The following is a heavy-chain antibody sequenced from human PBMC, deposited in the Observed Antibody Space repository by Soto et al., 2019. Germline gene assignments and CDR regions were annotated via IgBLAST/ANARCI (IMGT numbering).Heavy chain of an antibody. J-gene: IGHJ4*01. CDR3: SFQKSTTVTTFEN. D-gene: IGHD4-17*01. CDR2: IKSKTDGGTI. CDR1: GFTFNKAW. V-gene: IGHV3-15*01. Sequence: GGSLRLSCEAPGFTFNKAWMSWIRQAPGKGLEWVGRIKSKTDGGTIDYAAPVKGRFTISRDDSKSTLYLQMNSLKNEDTAVYYCSFQKSTTVTTFENWGHGTLVTVSS.